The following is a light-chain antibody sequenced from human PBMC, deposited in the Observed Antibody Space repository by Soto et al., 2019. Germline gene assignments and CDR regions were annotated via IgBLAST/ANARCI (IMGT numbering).Light chain of an antibody. CDR1: RSLLHSNGYDY. V-gene: IGKV2-28*01. CDR2: LGS. J-gene: IGKJ5*01. CDR3: MIALHSPIT. Sequence: IVRTQSPLSLPVTPGEQASISFRSSRSLLHSNGYDYLDWYLQKTGQSPQVXRYLGSHRASGGPDRVSGSGSGTEFKLKISSVQAKDVVVEGSMIALHSPITFGQGTRLEIK.